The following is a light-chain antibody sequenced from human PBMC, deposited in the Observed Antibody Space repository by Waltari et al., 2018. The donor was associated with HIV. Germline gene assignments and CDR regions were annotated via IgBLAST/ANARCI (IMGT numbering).Light chain of an antibody. Sequence: QSVLTQPPSASGTPGQRVTISCSGGSSNIGSNHVSWYQQLPGTAPKLLIFNSNQRPSGVPDRFSGSKSGTSASLAISGLQSEDEADYYCAAWDDSLNGLWVFGAGTKVTVL. CDR1: SSNIGSNH. CDR2: NSN. CDR3: AAWDDSLNGLWV. V-gene: IGLV1-44*01. J-gene: IGLJ3*02.